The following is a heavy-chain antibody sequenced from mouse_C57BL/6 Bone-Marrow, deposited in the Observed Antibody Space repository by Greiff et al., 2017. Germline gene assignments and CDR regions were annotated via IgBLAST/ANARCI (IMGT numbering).Heavy chain of an antibody. J-gene: IGHJ4*01. Sequence: VQLQQPGAELVKPGASVKMSCKASGYTFTSYWITWVKQRPGQGLEWIGDIYPGSGSTNYNEKFKSKATLTVDTSSSTAYMQLSSLTAEDSAVYYCARYYYDGSSLHYYAMDYWGQGTSVTVSS. V-gene: IGHV1-55*01. CDR2: IYPGSGST. CDR3: ARYYYDGSSLHYYAMDY. CDR1: GYTFTSYW. D-gene: IGHD1-1*01.